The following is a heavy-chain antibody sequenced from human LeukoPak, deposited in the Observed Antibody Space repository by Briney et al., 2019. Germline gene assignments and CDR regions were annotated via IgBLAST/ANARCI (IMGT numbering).Heavy chain of an antibody. CDR3: AMLRLGELSLLANAYDI. V-gene: IGHV4-38-2*01. D-gene: IGHD3-16*02. CDR1: GSSVNSDQY. Sequence: SEALSLTCDVSGSSVNSDQYWGWMRHSPGAGLEWIGSVHQTGSPYYNPSLGSRVSLSIDSTKNSFSLRLTSVTAADTAVYYCAMLRLGELSLLANAYDIWGQGTMVIVSS. CDR2: VHQTGSP. J-gene: IGHJ3*02.